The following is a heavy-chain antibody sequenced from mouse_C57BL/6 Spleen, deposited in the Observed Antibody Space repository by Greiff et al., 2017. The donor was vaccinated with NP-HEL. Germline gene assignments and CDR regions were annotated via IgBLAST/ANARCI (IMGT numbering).Heavy chain of an antibody. Sequence: VHVKQSGPVLVKPGASVKMSCKASGYTFTDYYMNWVKQSHGKSLEWIGVINPYNGGTSYNQKFKGKATLTVDKSSSTAYMELNSLTSEDSAVYYCARDGFAYWGQGTLVTVSA. V-gene: IGHV1-19*01. J-gene: IGHJ3*01. CDR1: GYTFTDYY. CDR2: INPYNGGT. CDR3: ARDGFAY.